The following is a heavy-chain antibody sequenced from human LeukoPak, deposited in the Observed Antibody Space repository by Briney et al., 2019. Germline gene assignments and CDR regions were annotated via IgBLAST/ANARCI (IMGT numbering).Heavy chain of an antibody. J-gene: IGHJ4*02. CDR2: IYTSGST. Sequence: SETLSLTCAVYGGSFSGYCWSWIRQPAGKGLEWIGRIYTSGSTNYNPSLKSRVTMSVDTSKNQFSLKLSSVTAADTAVYYCARDEDSSSLDYWGQGTLVTVSS. D-gene: IGHD6-13*01. CDR1: GGSFSGYC. CDR3: ARDEDSSSLDY. V-gene: IGHV4-4*07.